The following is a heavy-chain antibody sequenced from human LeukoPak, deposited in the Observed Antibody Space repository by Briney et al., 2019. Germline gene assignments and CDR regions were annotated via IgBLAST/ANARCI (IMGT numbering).Heavy chain of an antibody. J-gene: IGHJ4*02. CDR2: INHSGST. V-gene: IGHV4-34*01. CDR3: ARSVASGWWNY. Sequence: SETLSLTCAVYGGSFSGYYWSWIRQPPGKGLEWIGEINHSGSTNYNPSLKSRVTISVDTSKNQFSLKLSSVTAADTAVYYCARSVASGWWNYWGQGTLVTVSS. D-gene: IGHD6-19*01. CDR1: GGSFSGYY.